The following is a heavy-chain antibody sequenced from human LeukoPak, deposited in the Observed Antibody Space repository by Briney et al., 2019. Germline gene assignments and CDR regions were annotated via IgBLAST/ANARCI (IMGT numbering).Heavy chain of an antibody. CDR1: GFTFSSYA. Sequence: GGSLRLSCAASGFTFSSYAMHWVRQAPGKGLEWVAVISYDGSNKYYADSVKGRFTISRDNSKNTLYLQMNSLRAKDTAVYYCARGVFGGVIAPVDYWGQGTLVTVSS. V-gene: IGHV3-30-3*01. CDR2: ISYDGSNK. J-gene: IGHJ4*02. CDR3: ARGVFGGVIAPVDY. D-gene: IGHD3-16*02.